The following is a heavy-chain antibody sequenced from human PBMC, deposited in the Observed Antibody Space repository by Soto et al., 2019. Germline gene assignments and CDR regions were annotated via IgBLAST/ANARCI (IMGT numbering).Heavy chain of an antibody. Sequence: GGSLRLSCAASGFTFSSYAMHWVRQAPGKGLEWVAVISYDGSNKYYADSVKGRFTISRDNSKNTLYLQMNSLRAEDTAVYYCARAHSGSYPGYYYYYGMDAWGQGTTVTVSS. CDR3: ARAHSGSYPGYYYYYGMDA. J-gene: IGHJ6*02. CDR2: ISYDGSNK. V-gene: IGHV3-30-3*01. CDR1: GFTFSSYA. D-gene: IGHD1-26*01.